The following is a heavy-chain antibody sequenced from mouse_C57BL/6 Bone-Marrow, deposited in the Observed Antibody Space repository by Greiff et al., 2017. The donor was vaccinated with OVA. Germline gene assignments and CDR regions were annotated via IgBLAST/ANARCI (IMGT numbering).Heavy chain of an antibody. J-gene: IGHJ4*01. D-gene: IGHD2-2*01. CDR1: GFTFSSYG. V-gene: IGHV5-6*01. Sequence: EVQLVESGGDLVKPGGSLKLSCAASGFTFSSYGMSWVRQTPDKRLEWVATISSGGSYTYYPDSVKGRFTISRDNAKNTLYLQMSSLKSEDTAMYYWAGYGYEMDYWGQGTSVTVSS. CDR2: ISSGGSYT. CDR3: AGYGYEMDY.